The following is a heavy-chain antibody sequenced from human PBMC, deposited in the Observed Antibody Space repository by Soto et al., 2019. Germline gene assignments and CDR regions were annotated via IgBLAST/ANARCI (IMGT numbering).Heavy chain of an antibody. Sequence: PGGSLRLSCAASGFTFSGYWMHWVRQAPGKGLVWVSRIDNDGSSTTYAESVRGRFTISRDNAKNTLYLQMNSLTAEDTAVYYCARDGSGPIDFDYWGQGTLVTVSS. CDR1: GFTFSGYW. CDR2: IDNDGSST. D-gene: IGHD3-10*01. CDR3: ARDGSGPIDFDY. V-gene: IGHV3-74*01. J-gene: IGHJ4*02.